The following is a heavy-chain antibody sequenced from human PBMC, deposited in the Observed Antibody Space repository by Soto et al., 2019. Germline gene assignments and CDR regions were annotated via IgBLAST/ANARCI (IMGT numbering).Heavy chain of an antibody. CDR1: GCTFGDSY. D-gene: IGHD2-15*01. CDR2: ISPGSRYP. J-gene: IGHJ5*02. Sequence: QVQLVESGGGLVPPGGSLRLSCAGSGCTFGDSYMSWIRQAPGKGLEWLSYISPGSRYPAYADSVKGRFTISRDNAKRSLYLQMMSLTAEDTAIYYCVRGGGGGLFDPWGQGTMVTVSS. V-gene: IGHV3-11*06. CDR3: VRGGGGGLFDP.